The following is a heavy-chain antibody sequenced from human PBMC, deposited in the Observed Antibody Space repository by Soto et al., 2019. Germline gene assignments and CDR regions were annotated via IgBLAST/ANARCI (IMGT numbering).Heavy chain of an antibody. J-gene: IGHJ6*02. D-gene: IGHD2-2*01. CDR2: IIPIFGTA. CDR3: ARGGCSSTSCFYYYYGMDA. Sequence: SVKVSCKASGGTFSSYAISWVRQAPGQGLEWMGGIIPIFGTANYAQKFQGRVTITADKSTSTAYMELSSLRSEDTAVYYCARGGCSSTSCFYYYYGMDAWGQGTTVTVSS. CDR1: GGTFSSYA. V-gene: IGHV1-69*06.